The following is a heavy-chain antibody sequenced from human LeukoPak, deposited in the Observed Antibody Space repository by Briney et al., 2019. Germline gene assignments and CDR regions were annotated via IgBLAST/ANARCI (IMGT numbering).Heavy chain of an antibody. V-gene: IGHV4-59*01. CDR2: IYYSGST. Sequence: SETLSLTCTVSGGSISSYYWSWIRQPPGKGLEWIGDIYYSGSTTYNPSLKSRVTISVDTSKNQFSLKLSSVPAADTAVYYCARGHCSGGSCFSAWFDPWGQGTLVTVSS. CDR1: GGSISSYY. J-gene: IGHJ5*02. CDR3: ARGHCSGGSCFSAWFDP. D-gene: IGHD2-15*01.